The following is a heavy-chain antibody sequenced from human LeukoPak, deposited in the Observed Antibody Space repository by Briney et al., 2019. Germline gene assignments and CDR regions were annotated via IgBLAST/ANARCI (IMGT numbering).Heavy chain of an antibody. D-gene: IGHD2-15*01. CDR1: GYSISTGYF. CDR2: MYHAGST. J-gene: IGHJ4*02. V-gene: IGHV4-38-2*02. CDR3: ARDRSGGYSLDY. Sequence: SDTLSLTCAVSGYSISTGYFWGWIRQPPGKGLDWIGSMYHAGSTYYNPSLKSRVTISVDTSKNQFSLKLSSVTVADTAVYYCARDRSGGYSLDYWGQGTLVTVSS.